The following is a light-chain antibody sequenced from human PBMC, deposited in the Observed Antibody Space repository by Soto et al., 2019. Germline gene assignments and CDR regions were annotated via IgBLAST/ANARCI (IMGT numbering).Light chain of an antibody. V-gene: IGKV1-5*03. J-gene: IGKJ1*01. CDR2: KAS. CDR3: QHYNSYSEP. Sequence: DIQMSHSPSTLSATVGDRVTITCRASQSISSWLAWYQQKPGKAPKLLIYKASSLKSGVPSRFSGSGSGTEFTLTISSLQPDDFAPYYCQHYNSYSEPFGQGTKAAIK. CDR1: QSISSW.